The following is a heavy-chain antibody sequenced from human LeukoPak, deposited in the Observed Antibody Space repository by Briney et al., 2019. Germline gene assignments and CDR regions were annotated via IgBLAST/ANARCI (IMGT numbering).Heavy chain of an antibody. CDR3: ARVGGRYSPLGY. Sequence: GGSLGPSFAASGFPFSSYWMSWVRQAPGKGLEWVANIKQDGSEKYYVDSVKGRFTISRDNDKNSLFLQMTSLRAEDTAVYYCARVGGRYSPLGYWGQGTLVTVSS. CDR1: GFPFSSYW. V-gene: IGHV3-7*01. CDR2: IKQDGSEK. J-gene: IGHJ4*02. D-gene: IGHD3-16*02.